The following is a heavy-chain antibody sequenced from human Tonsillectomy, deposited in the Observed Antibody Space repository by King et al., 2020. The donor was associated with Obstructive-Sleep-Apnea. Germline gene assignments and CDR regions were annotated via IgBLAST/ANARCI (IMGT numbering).Heavy chain of an antibody. J-gene: IGHJ6*02. Sequence: QLVQSGGGVVQPGRSLRLSCAASGFTFSSYGMHWVRQAPGKGLEWVAVISYDGSNKYYADSVKGRFTISRDNSKNTLYLQMNSLRAEDTAVYYCAKGGLGYFSGGSCYTKKYYYYGMDVWGQGTTVTVSS. CDR2: ISYDGSNK. D-gene: IGHD2-15*01. CDR3: AKGGLGYFSGGSCYTKKYYYYGMDV. CDR1: GFTFSSYG. V-gene: IGHV3-30*18.